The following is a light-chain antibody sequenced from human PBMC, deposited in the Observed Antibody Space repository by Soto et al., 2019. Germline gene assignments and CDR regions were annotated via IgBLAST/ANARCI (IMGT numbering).Light chain of an antibody. Sequence: DIQMTQSPSTPSASVGDRVTITCRASQSISAWLAWYQQKPGKAPKLLIYDVSNLESGVPSRFSGSGSGTEFTLTISSLQPDDVATYYCQQYNTFWTFGQGTKVEIK. CDR1: QSISAW. CDR3: QQYNTFWT. V-gene: IGKV1-5*01. CDR2: DVS. J-gene: IGKJ1*01.